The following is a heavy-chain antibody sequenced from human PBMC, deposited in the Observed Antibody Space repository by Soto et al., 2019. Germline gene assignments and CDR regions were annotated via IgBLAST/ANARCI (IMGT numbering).Heavy chain of an antibody. CDR2: IYHSGST. CDR3: ASLVRYYGSGNYRPDDY. Sequence: QVQLQESGPGLVKPSGTLSLTCAVSGVSISSSNWWSWVRQPPGKGLEWIGEIYHSGSTNYNPSLKRRVTISVDKSKNQFSLKLSSVTAADTAVYYCASLVRYYGSGNYRPDDYWGQGTLVTVSS. CDR1: GVSISSSNW. J-gene: IGHJ4*02. D-gene: IGHD3-10*01. V-gene: IGHV4-4*02.